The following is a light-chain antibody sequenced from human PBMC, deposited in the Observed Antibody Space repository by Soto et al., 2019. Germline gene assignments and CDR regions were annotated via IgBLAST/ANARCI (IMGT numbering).Light chain of an antibody. V-gene: IGKV1-39*01. Sequence: DIQMTQSPSSLSASVGDRVTITCRASQSISISLNWYQQKPGKAPELLIYTTSSLRSGVPSRFNGSVSGTAFTLTISSLQPEDFATYYCQQSYTGWTFGQGTKVDIK. J-gene: IGKJ1*01. CDR1: QSISIS. CDR3: QQSYTGWT. CDR2: TTS.